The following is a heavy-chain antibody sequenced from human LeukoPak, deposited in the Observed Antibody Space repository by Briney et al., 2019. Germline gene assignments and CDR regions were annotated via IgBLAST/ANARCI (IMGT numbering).Heavy chain of an antibody. V-gene: IGHV3-7*02. CDR2: IKQDGTSK. CDR3: ARHGDYCFDL. Sequence: GGSLRLSCAASGFTFSRSWMGWVRQAPGKGLEWVANIKQDGTSKYYVDSVMGRFTISRDNAENSVYLQMNSLSAGDTAVCYCARHGDYCFDLWGPGTRVTVSS. J-gene: IGHJ4*02. D-gene: IGHD2-21*01. CDR1: GFTFSRSW.